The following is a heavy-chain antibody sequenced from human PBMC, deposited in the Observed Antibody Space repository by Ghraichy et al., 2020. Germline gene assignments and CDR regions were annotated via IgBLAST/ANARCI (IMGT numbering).Heavy chain of an antibody. CDR1: GGSISSYY. J-gene: IGHJ4*02. V-gene: IGHV4-59*01. D-gene: IGHD7-27*01. CDR2: IYYSGST. Sequence: SETLSLTCTVSGGSISSYYWSWIRQPPGKGLEWIGYIYYSGSTNYNPSLKSRVTISVDTSKNQFSLKLSSVTAADTAVYYCARGQNWGSYYFDYWGQGTLVTVSS. CDR3: ARGQNWGSYYFDY.